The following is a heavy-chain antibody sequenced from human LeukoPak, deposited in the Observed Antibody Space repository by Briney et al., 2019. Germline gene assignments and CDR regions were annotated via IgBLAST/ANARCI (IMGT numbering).Heavy chain of an antibody. CDR2: ISGSGGST. CDR3: AKVTRQYYFDY. CDR1: GFTFSSYA. Sequence: GGSLRLSCAASGFTFSSYAISWVRQAPGKGLEWVSAISGSGGSTYYADSVKGRSTISRDNSKNTLYLQMNSLRVEDTAVFYCAKVTRQYYFDYWGQGTLVTVSS. J-gene: IGHJ4*02. V-gene: IGHV3-23*01. D-gene: IGHD1-1*01.